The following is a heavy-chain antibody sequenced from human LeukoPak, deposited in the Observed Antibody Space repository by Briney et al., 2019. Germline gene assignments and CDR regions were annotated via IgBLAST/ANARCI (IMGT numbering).Heavy chain of an antibody. Sequence: SETLSLTCAVYGGSFSGYYWSWIRQPPGKGLEWIGEINHSGSTNYNPSLKSRVTISVDKSKNQFSLKLSSVTAADTAVYYCARRLTYDSSGYAFDYWGQGTLVTVSS. CDR2: INHSGST. J-gene: IGHJ4*02. CDR3: ARRLTYDSSGYAFDY. CDR1: GGSFSGYY. V-gene: IGHV4-34*01. D-gene: IGHD3-22*01.